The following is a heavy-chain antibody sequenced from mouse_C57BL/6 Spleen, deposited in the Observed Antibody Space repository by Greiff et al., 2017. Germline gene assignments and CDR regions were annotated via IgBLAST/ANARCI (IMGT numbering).Heavy chain of an antibody. Sequence: LVESGAELVRPGTSVKVSCKASGYAFTNYLIEWVKQRPGQGLEWIGVINPGSGGTNYNEKFKGKATLTADKSSSTAYMQLSSLTSEDSAVYFCAREGTYGNYDAYWGQGTLVTVSA. D-gene: IGHD2-1*01. CDR2: INPGSGGT. J-gene: IGHJ3*01. CDR1: GYAFTNYL. V-gene: IGHV1-54*01. CDR3: AREGTYGNYDAY.